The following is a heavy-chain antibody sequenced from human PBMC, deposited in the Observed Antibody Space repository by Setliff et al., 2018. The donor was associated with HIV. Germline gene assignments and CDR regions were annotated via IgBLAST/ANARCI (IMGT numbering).Heavy chain of an antibody. D-gene: IGHD2-21*01. Sequence: GGSLRLSCAASGFTFSSYTMSWVRQAPGKGLEWVSIIYSGGDAYYSDSLKGRFTISRDNSRNTLYLQMSSLRADDTAVYYCARVVVVIGSQDYFDYWGQGMLVTVSS. J-gene: IGHJ4*02. CDR2: IYSGGDA. V-gene: IGHV3-66*02. CDR3: ARVVVVIGSQDYFDY. CDR1: GFTFSSYT.